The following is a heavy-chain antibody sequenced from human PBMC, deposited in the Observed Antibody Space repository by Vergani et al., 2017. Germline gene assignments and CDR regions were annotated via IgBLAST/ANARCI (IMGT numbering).Heavy chain of an antibody. J-gene: IGHJ3*02. D-gene: IGHD2-15*01. CDR1: GGSFSGYY. CDR2: INHSGST. CDR3: ARVYCRSSRGICDAFDI. Sequence: QVQLQQWGAGLLKPSETLSLTCAVYGGSFSGYYWSWIRQPPGKGLEWIGEINHSGSTNYNPSLKSRVTISVDTSKNQFSLKLSSVTAADTAVYYCARVYCRSSRGICDAFDIWGQGTMGSVSS. V-gene: IGHV4-34*01.